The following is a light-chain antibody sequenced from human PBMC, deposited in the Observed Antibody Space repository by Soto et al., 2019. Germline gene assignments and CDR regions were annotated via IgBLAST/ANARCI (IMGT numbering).Light chain of an antibody. J-gene: IGKJ1*01. Sequence: EVVLTQSPATLSLPPGERATLSCRASQSISSYLAWYQQKPGEAPRLLIYDASSRATGIPARFSGSGSGTDFTLTITSLEPEAYAFYFCQQLTDWTPQWTFGQGTKVEIK. V-gene: IGKV3-11*01. CDR2: DAS. CDR1: QSISSY. CDR3: QQLTDWTPQWT.